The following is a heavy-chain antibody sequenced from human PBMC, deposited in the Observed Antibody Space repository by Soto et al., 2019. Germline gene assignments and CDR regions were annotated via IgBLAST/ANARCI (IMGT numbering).Heavy chain of an antibody. J-gene: IGHJ4*02. V-gene: IGHV4-59*08. D-gene: IGHD3-22*01. CDR2: IYYTGTT. CDR3: ARLGGYYQAFDS. CDR1: GGSNRDYY. Sequence: PSETLSLTCTVSGGSNRDYYWGWIRQSPGKGLEWIGYIYYTGTTKYNPSLKSRVTISVDSSKNQFSLKLDSVTAADTAVYYCARLGGYYQAFDSWGQGTLVTVSS.